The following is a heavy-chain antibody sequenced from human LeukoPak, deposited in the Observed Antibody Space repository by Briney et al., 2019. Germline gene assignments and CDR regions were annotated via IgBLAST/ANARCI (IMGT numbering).Heavy chain of an antibody. Sequence: SETLSLTCTVSGGSISSYYWSWIRQPPGKGLEWIGYIYYSGSTNYNPSLKSRVTISVDTSKNQFSLKLSSATAADTAVYYCARDSYYYDNAFDIWGQGAMVTVSS. CDR2: IYYSGST. D-gene: IGHD3-22*01. CDR3: ARDSYYYDNAFDI. J-gene: IGHJ3*02. V-gene: IGHV4-59*01. CDR1: GGSISSYY.